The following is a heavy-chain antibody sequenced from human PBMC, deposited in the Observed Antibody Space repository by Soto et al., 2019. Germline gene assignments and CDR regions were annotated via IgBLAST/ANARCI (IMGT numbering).Heavy chain of an antibody. Sequence: QVQLVQSGAEVKKPGSSVTVSCKASGGTFGNSAISRVRQAPGQGLEWMGGIIPIFPTPAYAQKFQGRVTITADESTTTAYMELTSLRSEDTAVYYCARVKDRQQLGGNYYYGIDVWGQGTTVTVSS. CDR2: IIPIFPTP. CDR3: ARVKDRQQLGGNYYYGIDV. V-gene: IGHV1-69*12. D-gene: IGHD4-4*01. CDR1: GGTFGNSA. J-gene: IGHJ6*02.